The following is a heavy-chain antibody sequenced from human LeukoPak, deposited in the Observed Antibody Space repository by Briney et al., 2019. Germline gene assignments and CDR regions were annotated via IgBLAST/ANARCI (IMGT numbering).Heavy chain of an antibody. CDR2: ISAYNGNT. D-gene: IGHD3-3*01. V-gene: IGHV1-18*01. J-gene: IGHJ4*02. CDR1: GYTFTSYG. Sequence: ASVKVSCKASGYTFTSYGISWVRQAPGQGLEWMGWISAYNGNTNYAQKLQGRVTMTTDTSTSTAYMELRSLRSDDTAVYYCARAESPYYDFWSGYYTPADYWGQGTLVTVSS. CDR3: ARAESPYYDFWSGYYTPADY.